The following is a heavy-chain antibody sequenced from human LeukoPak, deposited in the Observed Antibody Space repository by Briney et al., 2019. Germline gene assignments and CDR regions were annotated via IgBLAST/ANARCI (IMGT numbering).Heavy chain of an antibody. V-gene: IGHV4-59*01. Sequence: SETLSLTCTVSGGSISSYYWSWIRQPPGKGLEWIGYIYYSGSTNYNPSLKSRVTISVDTSKNQFSLELSSVTAADTAVYYCARLRVRYFDWALKDYYYGMDVWGQGTTVTVSS. CDR2: IYYSGST. CDR3: ARLRVRYFDWALKDYYYGMDV. J-gene: IGHJ6*02. D-gene: IGHD3-9*01. CDR1: GGSISSYY.